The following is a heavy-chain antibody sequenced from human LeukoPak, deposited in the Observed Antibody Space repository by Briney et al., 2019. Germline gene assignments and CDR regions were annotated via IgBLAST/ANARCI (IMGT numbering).Heavy chain of an antibody. J-gene: IGHJ4*02. CDR2: INPNSGGT. D-gene: IGHD6-19*01. Sequence: ASVKVSCKASGYTFTGYYMHWVRQAPGQGLEWMGWINPNSGGTNYAQKFQGRVTRTRDTSISTAYMELSRLRSDDTAVCYCARVFGIAVAGCDYWGQGTLVTVSS. CDR1: GYTFTGYY. V-gene: IGHV1-2*02. CDR3: ARVFGIAVAGCDY.